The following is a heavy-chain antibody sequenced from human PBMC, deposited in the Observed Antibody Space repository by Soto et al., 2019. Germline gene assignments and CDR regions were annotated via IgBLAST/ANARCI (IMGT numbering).Heavy chain of an antibody. V-gene: IGHV4-59*01. D-gene: IGHD6-13*01. CDR3: ARGIAEDQLFYYLDS. J-gene: IGHJ4*02. CDR1: GESIFSCS. CDR2: VSNTATT. Sequence: SVTRSVGGESIFSCSWARIRKSPGGGLESIGYVSNTATTTYNPSLKNRVTISVDASKSQFYLKLRSVTAADTAVYYCARGIAEDQLFYYLDSGGQGALATVPS.